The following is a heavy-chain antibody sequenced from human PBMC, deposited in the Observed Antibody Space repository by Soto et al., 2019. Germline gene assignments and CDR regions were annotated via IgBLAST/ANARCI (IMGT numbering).Heavy chain of an antibody. CDR1: GYTFTSYG. V-gene: IGHV1-18*01. CDR3: ARGFPSQDYDYMPNAFDI. D-gene: IGHD3-16*01. CDR2: ISAYNGNT. J-gene: IGHJ3*02. Sequence: QVQLVQSGAEVKKPGASVKVSCKASGYTFTSYGISWVRQAPGQGLEWMGWISAYNGNTNYAQKLQGRVTMTTDTSTRTAYMELRSLRSDDTAVYYCARGFPSQDYDYMPNAFDIWGQGTMVTVSS.